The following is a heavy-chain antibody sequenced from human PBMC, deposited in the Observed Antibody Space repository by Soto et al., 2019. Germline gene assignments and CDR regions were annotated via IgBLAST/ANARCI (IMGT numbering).Heavy chain of an antibody. CDR3: AGYCSGGSCYYGY. D-gene: IGHD2-15*01. V-gene: IGHV4-31*03. CDR2: IYYSGST. CDR1: GGSISSGGYY. Sequence: PSETLSLTCTVSGGSISSGGYYWSWIRQHPGKGLEWIGYIYYSGSTYYNPSLKSRVTISVDTSKNQFSLKLSSVTAADTAVYYCAGYCSGGSCYYGYWGQGTLVTVSS. J-gene: IGHJ4*02.